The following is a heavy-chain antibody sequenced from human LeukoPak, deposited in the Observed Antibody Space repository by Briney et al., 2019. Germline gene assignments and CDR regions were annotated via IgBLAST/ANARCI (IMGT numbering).Heavy chain of an antibody. CDR2: IKQDGREE. Sequence: PGGSLRLSCAAPGFTFITYWMSWVRQAPGKGREWVANIKQDGREEYYVDSVKGRFTISRDNARNSLYLQMNSLRAEDTAVYYCARVGVLGYYYYYGMDVWGQGTTVTVSS. CDR3: ARVGVLGYYYYYGMDV. J-gene: IGHJ6*02. D-gene: IGHD7-27*01. V-gene: IGHV3-7*01. CDR1: GFTFITYW.